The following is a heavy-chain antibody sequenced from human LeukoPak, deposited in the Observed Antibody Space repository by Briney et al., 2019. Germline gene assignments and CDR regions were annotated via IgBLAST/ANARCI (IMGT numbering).Heavy chain of an antibody. Sequence: PSETLSLTCTVSGGSMRSNYWSLIRQPPGKGLEWIGNIYYSGSTNYNPSLKSRVTISADTSKNQFSLKLSSVTAADTAVYYCARASYGSGSYYNPYLDYWGQGTLVTVSS. CDR1: GGSMRSNY. CDR2: IYYSGST. CDR3: ARASYGSGSYYNPYLDY. V-gene: IGHV4-59*01. D-gene: IGHD3-10*01. J-gene: IGHJ4*02.